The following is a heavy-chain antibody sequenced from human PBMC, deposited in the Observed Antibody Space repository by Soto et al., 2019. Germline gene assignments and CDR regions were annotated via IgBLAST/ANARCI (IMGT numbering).Heavy chain of an antibody. V-gene: IGHV1-69*02. CDR3: ARCGDYDILTGYYNGNWFDP. Sequence: GASVKVSCKASGGTFSSYTISWVRQAPGQGLEWMGRIIPILGIANYAQKFQGRVTITADKSTSTAYMELSSLRSEDTAVYYCARCGDYDILTGYYNGNWFDPWGQGTLVTVSS. J-gene: IGHJ5*02. D-gene: IGHD3-9*01. CDR2: IIPILGIA. CDR1: GGTFSSYT.